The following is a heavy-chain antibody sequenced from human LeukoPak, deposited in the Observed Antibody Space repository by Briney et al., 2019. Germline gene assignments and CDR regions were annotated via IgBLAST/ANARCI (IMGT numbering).Heavy chain of an antibody. CDR1: GFTFSSYE. J-gene: IGHJ4*02. Sequence: GGSLRLSCAASGFTFSSYEMNWVRQAPGKGLEWVSYISGSGSTIYYADSVKGRFTISRDNAKNSLYLQMNGLRAEDTAVYYCVRDDLTLTMAYWGQGTLVTVSS. CDR3: VRDDLTLTMAY. V-gene: IGHV3-48*03. D-gene: IGHD4/OR15-4a*01. CDR2: ISGSGSTI.